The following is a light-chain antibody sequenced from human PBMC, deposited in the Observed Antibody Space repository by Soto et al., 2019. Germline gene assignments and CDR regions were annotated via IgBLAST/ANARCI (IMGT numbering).Light chain of an antibody. Sequence: EIVLTQSPGTLSLSPGERATLSCRASQSVSSSNLAWYQQKPGQAPSLLIYGASRRATGIPDRFSGSGSGTDFTLTISRLEPEDFAVYYCQQYDSSPITFGQGTRLEI. CDR2: GAS. CDR3: QQYDSSPIT. V-gene: IGKV3-20*01. CDR1: QSVSSSN. J-gene: IGKJ5*01.